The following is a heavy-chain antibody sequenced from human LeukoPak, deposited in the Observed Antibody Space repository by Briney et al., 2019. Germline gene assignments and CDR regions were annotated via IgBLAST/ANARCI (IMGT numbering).Heavy chain of an antibody. Sequence: SETLSLTCTVSGGSISIYYWSWIRQPPGKGLEWIGYIYYSGSTNYNPSLKSRVTISVDTSKNQFSLKLSSVTAADTAVYYCARIAAAGTYWGQGALVTVSS. CDR2: IYYSGST. CDR1: GGSISIYY. D-gene: IGHD6-13*01. J-gene: IGHJ4*02. CDR3: ARIAAAGTY. V-gene: IGHV4-59*01.